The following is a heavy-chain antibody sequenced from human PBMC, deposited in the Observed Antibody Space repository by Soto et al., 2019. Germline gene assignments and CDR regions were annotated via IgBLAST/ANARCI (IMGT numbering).Heavy chain of an antibody. CDR3: AKDLYSYPDY. V-gene: IGHV3-30*18. D-gene: IGHD5-18*01. Sequence: LRLSCAASGFTFSSYGMHWVRQAPGKGLEWVAVISYDGSNKYYADSVKGRFTISRDNSKNTLYLQMNSLRAEDTAVYYCAKDLYSYPDYWGQGTLVTVPS. CDR2: ISYDGSNK. CDR1: GFTFSSYG. J-gene: IGHJ4*02.